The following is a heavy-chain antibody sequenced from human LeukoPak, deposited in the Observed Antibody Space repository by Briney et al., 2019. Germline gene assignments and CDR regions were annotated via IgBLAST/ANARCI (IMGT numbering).Heavy chain of an antibody. Sequence: GGSLRLSCAASGFTFSGYAMTWVRQAPGKGLEWVSGISWNSGSIGYADSVKGRFTISRDNAKTSLYLQMNSLRAEDTALYYCAKDLGPGSMATSPGFDYWGQGTLVTVSS. CDR3: AKDLGPGSMATSPGFDY. D-gene: IGHD5-24*01. V-gene: IGHV3-9*01. CDR2: ISWNSGSI. CDR1: GFTFSGYA. J-gene: IGHJ4*02.